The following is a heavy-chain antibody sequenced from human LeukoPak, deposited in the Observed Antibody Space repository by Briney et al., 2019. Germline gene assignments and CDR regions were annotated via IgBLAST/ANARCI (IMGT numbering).Heavy chain of an antibody. V-gene: IGHV3-7*01. D-gene: IGHD1-26*01. CDR3: ARDKVVGPTKFDS. Sequence: GSLRLSCAASGFTFSRYWMSWVRQAPGEGLEWVANIKQDGGEIYYVDSVKGRFTISGDNAKNSVYLHMNSLRAEDTAVYYCARDKVVGPTKFDSWGQGTLVTVSS. CDR1: GFTFSRYW. CDR2: IKQDGGEI. J-gene: IGHJ5*01.